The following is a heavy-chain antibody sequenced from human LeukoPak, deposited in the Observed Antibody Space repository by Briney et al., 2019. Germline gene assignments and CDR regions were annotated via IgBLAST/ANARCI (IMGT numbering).Heavy chain of an antibody. J-gene: IGHJ3*02. D-gene: IGHD1-26*01. CDR2: INPNSGGT. V-gene: IGHV1-2*02. Sequence: ASVKVSCKASGYTFSGYYMHWVRQAPGQGLEWMGWINPNSGGTNYAQKFKGRVTMTRDTSSSTAYMELSRLRSDDTAVYYCARVGLLGASSDALDIWGQGTMVTVSS. CDR1: GYTFSGYY. CDR3: ARVGLLGASSDALDI.